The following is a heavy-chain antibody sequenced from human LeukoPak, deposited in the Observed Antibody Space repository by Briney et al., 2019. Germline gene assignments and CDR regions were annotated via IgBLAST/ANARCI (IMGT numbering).Heavy chain of an antibody. CDR2: IRYDGSNK. V-gene: IGHV3-30*02. CDR1: GFTFSSYG. J-gene: IGHJ3*02. CDR3: ASRTGYYSWDVFDI. Sequence: GGSLRLSCAASGFTFSSYGMHWVRQAPGKGLEWVAFIRYDGSNKYYGDSVKGRFTISRDNSKNTLYLQTNSLRAEDTAVYYCASRTGYYSWDVFDIWGQGTMVTVSS. D-gene: IGHD3/OR15-3a*01.